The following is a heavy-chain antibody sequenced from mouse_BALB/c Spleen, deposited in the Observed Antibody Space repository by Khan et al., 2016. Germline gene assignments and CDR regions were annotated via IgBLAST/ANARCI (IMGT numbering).Heavy chain of an antibody. D-gene: IGHD2-2*01. J-gene: IGHJ4*01. CDR1: GFDFSRYW. CDR2: INPDSSTI. CDR3: ARPGYTRAMDY. Sequence: EVQLLESGGGLVQPGGSLKLSCAASGFDFSRYWMSWVRQAPGKGLEWIGEINPDSSTINYTPSLTDQFIISRDNAKNPLSLQMSKVRSEDTALYYCARPGYTRAMDYWGQGTSVTVSS. V-gene: IGHV4-1*02.